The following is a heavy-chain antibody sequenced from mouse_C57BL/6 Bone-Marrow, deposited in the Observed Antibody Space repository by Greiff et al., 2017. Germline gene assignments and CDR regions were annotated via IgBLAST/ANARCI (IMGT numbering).Heavy chain of an antibody. CDR2: IDPEDGET. D-gene: IGHD2-2*01. CDR3: ARRRGYDVAGYYAMDY. J-gene: IGHJ4*01. V-gene: IGHV14-2*01. Sequence: DVQLQESGAELVKPGASVKLSCTASGFNIKDYYMHWVKQRTEQGLEWIGRIDPEDGETKYAPKFQGKATITADPSSNQAYLQLSRLTSEDTAVYYCARRRGYDVAGYYAMDYWGQGTSVTVSS. CDR1: GFNIKDYY.